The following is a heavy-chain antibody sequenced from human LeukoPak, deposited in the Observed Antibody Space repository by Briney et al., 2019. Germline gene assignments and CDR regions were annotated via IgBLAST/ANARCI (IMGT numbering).Heavy chain of an antibody. J-gene: IGHJ4*02. CDR3: AREHSYYYDSSGYDH. Sequence: ASVKVSCKASGYTFTSYYMHWVRQAPGQGLEWMGWINPNSGGPNYAQKFQGRVTMTRDTSISTAYMELSRLRSDDTAVYYCAREHSYYYDSSGYDHWGQGTLVTVSS. D-gene: IGHD3-22*01. V-gene: IGHV1-2*02. CDR1: GYTFTSYY. CDR2: INPNSGGP.